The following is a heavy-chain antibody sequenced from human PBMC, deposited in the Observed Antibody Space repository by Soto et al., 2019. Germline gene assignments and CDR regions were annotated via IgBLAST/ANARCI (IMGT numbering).Heavy chain of an antibody. CDR2: VYTSGST. CDR3: AREVVGNTWPGIFDS. V-gene: IGHV4-4*08. Sequence: LSLTCSISDDSIGPYYWTWIRQTPRKELQWIGYVYTSGSTKYNSSLKSRVTISLDASNSQFSLTMSSVTAADTGVYYCAREVVGNTWPGIFDSWGRGTLVTVSS. CDR1: DDSIGPYY. J-gene: IGHJ4*02.